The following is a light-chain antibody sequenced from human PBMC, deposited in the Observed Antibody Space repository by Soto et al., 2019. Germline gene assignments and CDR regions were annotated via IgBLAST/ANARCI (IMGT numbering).Light chain of an antibody. CDR3: QQYGSSPYT. J-gene: IGKJ2*01. CDR1: QSVSSSY. CDR2: GAS. Sequence: EIVLTQSPGTLSLSPGERATLSCRASQSVSSSYLAWYQQKPGRAPRLLIYGASSRATGIPDRFSGSGSGTDFTLTISRLEPDDFAVYYCQQYGSSPYTFGQGTKLEIK. V-gene: IGKV3-20*01.